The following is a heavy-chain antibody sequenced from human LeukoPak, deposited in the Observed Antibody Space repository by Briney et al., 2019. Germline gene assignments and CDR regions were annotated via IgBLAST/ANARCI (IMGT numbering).Heavy chain of an antibody. D-gene: IGHD3-3*01. CDR2: IYYSGST. J-gene: IGHJ4*02. CDR1: GGSISSYY. CDR3: ASLTYYDFWSGYGGFDY. V-gene: IGHV4-59*12. Sequence: PSETLSLTCTVSGGSISSYYWSWLRQPPGKGLEWIGYIYYSGSTNYNPSLKSRVTISVDTSKNQFSLKLSSVTAADTAVYYCASLTYYDFWSGYGGFDYWGQGTLVTVSS.